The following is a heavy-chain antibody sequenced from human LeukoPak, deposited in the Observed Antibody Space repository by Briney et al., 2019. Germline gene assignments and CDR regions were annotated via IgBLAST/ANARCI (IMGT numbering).Heavy chain of an antibody. D-gene: IGHD6-13*01. V-gene: IGHV4-34*01. CDR1: GGSFSDYY. CDR2: TNHSGNT. J-gene: IGHJ6*02. Sequence: PSETLSLTCAVCGGSFSDYYWSWIRQPPGKGLEWIGETNHSGNTNYNPSLKSRVNISVDTSKNQVSLKVNSVTAADTAVYYCARLGAAPGPPHYFYYGMDVWGQGTTVTV. CDR3: ARLGAAPGPPHYFYYGMDV.